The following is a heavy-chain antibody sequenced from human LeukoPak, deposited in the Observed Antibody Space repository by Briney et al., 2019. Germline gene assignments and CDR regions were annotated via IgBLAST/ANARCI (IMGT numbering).Heavy chain of an antibody. D-gene: IGHD6-13*01. CDR3: ARLSRIAAAGYDAFDI. J-gene: IGHJ3*02. CDR2: IYYSGST. Sequence: PSETLSLTCTDSGGSVSSGSYYWSWIRQPPGKGLEWIGYIYYSGSTNYNPSLKSRVTISVDTSKNQFSLKLSSVTAADTAVYYCARLSRIAAAGYDAFDIWGQGTMVTVSS. V-gene: IGHV4-61*01. CDR1: GGSVSSGSYY.